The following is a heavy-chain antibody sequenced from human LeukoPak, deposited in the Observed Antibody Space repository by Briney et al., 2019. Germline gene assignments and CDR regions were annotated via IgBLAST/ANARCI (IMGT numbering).Heavy chain of an antibody. CDR2: ISWNSGSI. CDR3: AKEGKYGLGFDY. Sequence: GGSLRLSCAASGFTFDDYAMHWVRQAPGKGLEWVSGISWNSGSIGYADSVKGRFTISKDNAKNSLYLQMNSLRAEDMALYYCAKEGKYGLGFDYWGQGTLVTVSS. V-gene: IGHV3-9*03. D-gene: IGHD3-16*01. J-gene: IGHJ4*02. CDR1: GFTFDDYA.